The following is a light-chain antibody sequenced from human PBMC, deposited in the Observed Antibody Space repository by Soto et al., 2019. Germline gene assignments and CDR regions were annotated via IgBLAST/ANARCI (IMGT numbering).Light chain of an antibody. Sequence: IVLPQSPGTLSLSPGERATLSCRASQSVRPNFLAWYQQKPGQAPRLLIYDASNRATGIPARFSGSGSGTDFTLTISSLEPEDFAVYYCQQRSNWPSLTFGGGTRLEIK. CDR2: DAS. J-gene: IGKJ5*01. CDR1: QSVRPNF. CDR3: QQRSNWPSLT. V-gene: IGKV3-11*01.